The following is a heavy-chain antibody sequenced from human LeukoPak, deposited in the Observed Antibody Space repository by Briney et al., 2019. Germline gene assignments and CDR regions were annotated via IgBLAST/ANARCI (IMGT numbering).Heavy chain of an antibody. V-gene: IGHV1-18*01. Sequence: ASVKVSCKASGYTFSNYGINWVRQAPGQGLEWMGWISAYNGNTNYAQKFQGRVTMTTDTSTSTAYMDLRSLRSDDTAVYYCARDLDQYSGRFGGFGHDFWGQGTLVTVSS. CDR2: ISAYNGNT. CDR1: GYTFSNYG. D-gene: IGHD1-26*01. J-gene: IGHJ4*02. CDR3: ARDLDQYSGRFGGFGHDF.